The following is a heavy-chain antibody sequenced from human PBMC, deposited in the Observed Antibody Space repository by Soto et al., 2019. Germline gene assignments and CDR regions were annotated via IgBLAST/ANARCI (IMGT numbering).Heavy chain of an antibody. D-gene: IGHD6-19*01. V-gene: IGHV3-21*01. J-gene: IGHJ4*02. CDR2: ISTSSNLI. CDR1: GFNFSRSS. CDR3: AKGSEWLVTWDFDY. Sequence: EVQVVESGGGLVEPGGSLRLSCAASGFNFSRSSMNWVRQAPGKGLEWVASISTSSNLIYYEDSVKGRFTISRDNAKNTLFLHMNSLRTEDTAMYYCAKGSEWLVTWDFDYWGQGTLVTVSS.